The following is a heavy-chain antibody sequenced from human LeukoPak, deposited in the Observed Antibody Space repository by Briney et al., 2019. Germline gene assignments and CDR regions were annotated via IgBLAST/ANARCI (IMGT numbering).Heavy chain of an antibody. CDR1: GHTFTGYY. CDR2: INPNSGGT. V-gene: IGHV1-2*02. Sequence: GASVKVSCKASGHTFTGYYMHWVRQAPGQGLEWMGWINPNSGGTNYAQEFQGRVTMTRDTSISTAYMELSRLRSDDTAVYYCARDLGTYYFDYWGQGTLVTVSS. CDR3: ARDLGTYYFDY. D-gene: IGHD3-16*01. J-gene: IGHJ4*02.